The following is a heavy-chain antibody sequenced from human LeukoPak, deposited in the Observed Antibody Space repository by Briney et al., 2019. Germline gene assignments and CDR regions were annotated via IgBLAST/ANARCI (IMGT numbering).Heavy chain of an antibody. V-gene: IGHV4-59*01. J-gene: IGHJ3*02. D-gene: IGHD4-11*01. CDR2: IYHNGNT. CDR3: SRDRTTITRGAFDI. Sequence: SETLSLTCSVSGGSMSSYYWKWIRQPPGKGLEWIGYIYHNGNTNYNPSLKSRVTISMDTSKNQFSLKLSSVTAADTAVYFCSRDRTTITRGAFDIWGQGTTVTVSS. CDR1: GGSMSSYY.